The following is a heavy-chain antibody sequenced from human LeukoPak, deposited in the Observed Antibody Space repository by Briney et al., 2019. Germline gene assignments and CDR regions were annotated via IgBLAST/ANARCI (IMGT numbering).Heavy chain of an antibody. D-gene: IGHD3-3*01. J-gene: IGHJ4*02. Sequence: GGSLRLSCAASGFTFSSYWMSWVRQAPGKGLEWVANIAQDGSERYYVDSVKGRFTISRDNSKNTLYLQMNSLRAEDTAVYYCAKDGSYYDFWSGYRSKPFDYWGQGTLVTVSS. V-gene: IGHV3-7*03. CDR3: AKDGSYYDFWSGYRSKPFDY. CDR1: GFTFSSYW. CDR2: IAQDGSER.